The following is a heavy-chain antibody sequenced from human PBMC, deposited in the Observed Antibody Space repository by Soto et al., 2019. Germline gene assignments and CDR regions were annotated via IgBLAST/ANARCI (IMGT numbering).Heavy chain of an antibody. D-gene: IGHD6-19*01. CDR2: IKQDGSEK. Sequence: EVQLVESGGGLVQPGGSLRLSCAASGFTFSSYWMSWVRQAPGKGLEWVANIKQDGSEKYYVDSVKGRFTISRDNAKNSLYLQMNSLRAEDTAVYYCARNVRTSGWYVVLAFDIWGQGTMVTVPS. V-gene: IGHV3-7*01. J-gene: IGHJ3*02. CDR1: GFTFSSYW. CDR3: ARNVRTSGWYVVLAFDI.